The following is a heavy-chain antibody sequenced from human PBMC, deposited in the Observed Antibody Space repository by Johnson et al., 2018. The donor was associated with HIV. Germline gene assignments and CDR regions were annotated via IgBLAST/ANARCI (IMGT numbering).Heavy chain of an antibody. V-gene: IGHV3-74*03. CDR1: GFTFSTYW. CDR3: ARVFPVTAYWYVDR. J-gene: IGHJ2*01. D-gene: IGHD4-17*01. Sequence: VQLVESGGGLVQPGGSLRLSCAASGFTFSTYWMHWVRQAPGKGLVWVSRINSDGSTTTYADSVKGRFTISRDNAKNTVYLQMNSLRAEDTAVYYCARVFPVTAYWYVDRWGRGTRGT. CDR2: INSDGSTT.